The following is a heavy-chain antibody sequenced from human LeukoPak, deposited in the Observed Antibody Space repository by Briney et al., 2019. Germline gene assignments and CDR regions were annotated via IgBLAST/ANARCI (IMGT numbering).Heavy chain of an antibody. V-gene: IGHV4-59*01. D-gene: IGHD3-22*01. Sequence: SETLSLTCTVSGGSISSYYWSWTRQPPGKGLEWIGYIYYSGSTNYNPSLKSRVTISVDTSKNQFSLKLSSVTAADTAVYYCARVGDSSGYYKYYFDYWGQGTLVTVSS. CDR3: ARVGDSSGYYKYYFDY. J-gene: IGHJ4*02. CDR1: GGSISSYY. CDR2: IYYSGST.